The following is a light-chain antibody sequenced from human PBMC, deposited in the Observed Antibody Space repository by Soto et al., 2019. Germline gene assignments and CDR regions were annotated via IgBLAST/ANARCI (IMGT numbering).Light chain of an antibody. J-gene: IGLJ1*01. Sequence: QSVLTQPASVSGSPGQSISISCAGSSSDIGAYDYVSWHQQHPDKAPKLIIYEVTNRPSGVSNRFSGSKSGNTASLTISGLQAEDEADYYCSSYTSTSSYVFGGGTKVTVL. CDR1: SSDIGAYDY. CDR3: SSYTSTSSYV. V-gene: IGLV2-14*01. CDR2: EVT.